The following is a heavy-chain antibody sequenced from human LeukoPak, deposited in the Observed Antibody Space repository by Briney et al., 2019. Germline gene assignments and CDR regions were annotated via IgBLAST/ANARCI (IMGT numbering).Heavy chain of an antibody. Sequence: GGSLRLSCAASGFTFSSYAMSWVRQAPRKGLEWVSAISGSGGSTYYTDSVKGRFTISRDNSKNTLYLQMDSLRAEDTAVYYCAKHIGVAGTTLFNFDFWGQGTLVTVSS. D-gene: IGHD6-19*01. CDR3: AKHIGVAGTTLFNFDF. J-gene: IGHJ4*02. V-gene: IGHV3-23*01. CDR1: GFTFSSYA. CDR2: ISGSGGST.